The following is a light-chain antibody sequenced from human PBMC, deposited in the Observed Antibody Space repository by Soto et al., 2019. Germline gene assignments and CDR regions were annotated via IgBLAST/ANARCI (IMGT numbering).Light chain of an antibody. V-gene: IGLV2-14*01. J-gene: IGLJ2*01. CDR1: SSDVGGYNY. CDR3: RSSTSSTPVV. Sequence: QSALTQPASVSGSPGQSITISCTGTSSDVGGYNYVSWYQQYPGKAPKLMIYDVSNRPSGISNRFTGSKSGNTASLTISGLHEEEAADYYCRSSTSSTPVVFGGGTKLTVL. CDR2: DVS.